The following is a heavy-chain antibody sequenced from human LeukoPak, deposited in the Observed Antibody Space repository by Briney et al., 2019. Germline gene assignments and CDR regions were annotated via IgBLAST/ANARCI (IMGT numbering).Heavy chain of an antibody. CDR1: GYSISSGYY. D-gene: IGHD3-10*01. J-gene: IGHJ2*01. CDR2: IYQSGTT. CDR3: ARHLGDYYGSGSYPNEYFDL. Sequence: SETLSLTCSVSGYSISSGYYWGWIRQPPGKGLEWIGSIYQSGTTSYNPSLKSRVTISVDTSKNQFSLKLSSVTAADTAVYYCARHLGDYYGSGSYPNEYFDLWGRGTLVTVSS. V-gene: IGHV4-38-2*02.